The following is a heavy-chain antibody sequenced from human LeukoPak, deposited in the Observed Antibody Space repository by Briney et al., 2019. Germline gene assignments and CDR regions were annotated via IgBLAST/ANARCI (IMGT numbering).Heavy chain of an antibody. CDR1: GYTFTSYG. CDR2: ISAYNGNT. CDR3: ARGGFGELLYDYYYYYMDV. J-gene: IGHJ6*03. D-gene: IGHD3-10*01. Sequence: ASVKVSCKASGYTFTSYGISWVRQAPGQGLEWMGWISAYNGNTNYAQELQGRVTMTTDTSTSTAYMELRSLRSDDTAVYYCARGGFGELLYDYYYYYMDVWGKGTTVTVSS. V-gene: IGHV1-18*01.